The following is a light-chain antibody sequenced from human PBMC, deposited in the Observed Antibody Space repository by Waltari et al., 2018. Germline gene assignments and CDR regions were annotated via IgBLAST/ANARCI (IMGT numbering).Light chain of an antibody. V-gene: IGKV3-20*01. CDR1: QSVSRP. Sequence: EIVLTQSPGTLSLAPGERATLPCSASQSVSRPLTGYQQKPGQAPSLLISAASTRATGIPDRFSGSGSGTDFSLTISRLEPEDFAVYYCQHYVRLPATFGQGTKVEIK. J-gene: IGKJ1*01. CDR3: QHYVRLPAT. CDR2: AAS.